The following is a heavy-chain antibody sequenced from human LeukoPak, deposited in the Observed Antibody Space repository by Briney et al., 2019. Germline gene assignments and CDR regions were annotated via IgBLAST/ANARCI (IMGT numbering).Heavy chain of an antibody. J-gene: IGHJ1*01. CDR3: ARAGAAGTTAEYFQH. CDR1: GFTFSSYA. D-gene: IGHD6-13*01. CDR2: ISYDGSNK. V-gene: IGHV3-30*04. Sequence: GGSLRLSCAASGFTFSSYAMHWVRQAPGKGLERVAVISYDGSNKYYADSVKGRFTISRDNSKNTLYLQMNSLRAEDTAVYYCARAGAAGTTAEYFQHWGQGTLVTVSS.